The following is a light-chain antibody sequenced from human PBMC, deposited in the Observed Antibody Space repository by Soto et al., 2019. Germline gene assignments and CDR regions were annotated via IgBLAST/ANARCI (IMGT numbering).Light chain of an antibody. V-gene: IGKV3-20*01. J-gene: IGKJ5*01. Sequence: ENVLTKSPGTLSLSPGERATLSCRASQSVGRNYLACFQQKSGQAPRLVIYGASSRAAGIPDRLSGSGSGTDFTLTISRLEPEDFAVYYCQQYATSLITFGQGTRLEIK. CDR1: QSVGRNY. CDR3: QQYATSLIT. CDR2: GAS.